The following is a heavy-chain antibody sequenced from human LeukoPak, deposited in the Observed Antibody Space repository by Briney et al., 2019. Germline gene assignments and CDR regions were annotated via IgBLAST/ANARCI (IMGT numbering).Heavy chain of an antibody. V-gene: IGHV3-7*01. CDR2: IKQDGSEK. J-gene: IGHJ6*01. CDR1: GFTFPSYW. D-gene: IGHD2-15*01. Sequence: GGSLRLSCAASGFTFPSYWMSLVRQAPGKGLEGVANIKQDGSEKNYVDSVKGRFTISRDNAKNSLYLQMNSLRAEDTAVYYCARGGGEGLPSEGYGMDVWGQGTTVTVSS. CDR3: ARGGGEGLPSEGYGMDV.